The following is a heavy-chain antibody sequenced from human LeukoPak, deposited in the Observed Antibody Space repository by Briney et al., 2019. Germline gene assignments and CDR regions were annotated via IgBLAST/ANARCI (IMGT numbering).Heavy chain of an antibody. V-gene: IGHV3-23*01. Sequence: GSLRLSCAASGFTFSSYAMSWVRQAPGKGLEWVSAISGSGGSTYYADSVKGRFTISRDNSKNTLYLQMNSLRAEDTAVYYCAKPSGTGTMAYYYYYMDVWGKGTTVTVSS. CDR2: ISGSGGST. J-gene: IGHJ6*03. D-gene: IGHD1-1*01. CDR1: GFTFSSYA. CDR3: AKPSGTGTMAYYYYYMDV.